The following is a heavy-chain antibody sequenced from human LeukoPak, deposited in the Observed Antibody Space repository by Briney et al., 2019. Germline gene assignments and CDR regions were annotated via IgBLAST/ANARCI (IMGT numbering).Heavy chain of an antibody. CDR2: IIPIFGTA. Sequence: SVKVSCKASGGTFSSYAISWVRQAPGQGLEWMGGIIPIFGTANYTQKFQGRVTITTDESTSTAYMELSSLRSEDTAVYYCARGETYSGTRHPYYYYMDVWGKGTTVTVSS. CDR3: ARGETYSGTRHPYYYYMDV. V-gene: IGHV1-69*05. J-gene: IGHJ6*03. D-gene: IGHD5-12*01. CDR1: GGTFSSYA.